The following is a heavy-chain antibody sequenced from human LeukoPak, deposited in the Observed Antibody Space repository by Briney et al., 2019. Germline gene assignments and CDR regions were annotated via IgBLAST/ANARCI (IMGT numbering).Heavy chain of an antibody. J-gene: IGHJ4*02. D-gene: IGHD4-17*01. CDR2: IHYNGNT. CDR1: GSMYNYY. V-gene: IGHV4-59*12. CDR3: ARGGRVYGDYSI. Sequence: PSETLSLTCTVSGSMYNYYWSWIRQPPGKGLEWIGYIHYNGNTNYNPSLKSRVTMSVDTSKNQFSLKLSSVTAADTAVYYCARGGRVYGDYSIWGQGTLVTVSS.